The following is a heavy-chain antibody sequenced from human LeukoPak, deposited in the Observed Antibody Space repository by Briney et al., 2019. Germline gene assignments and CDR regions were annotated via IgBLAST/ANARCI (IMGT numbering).Heavy chain of an antibody. CDR3: ARDSDAGGFDY. CDR2: IWYGETKK. CDR1: GFTFSTYG. V-gene: IGHV3-33*01. Sequence: PGGSLRLSCAASGFTFSTYGMHWVRQAPGKGLEWVAVIWYGETKKDYADSVKGRFTISRGNSKNTLYLQMNSLRAEDTAVYYCARDSDAGGFDYWGQGTLVTVSS. D-gene: IGHD1-1*01. J-gene: IGHJ4*02.